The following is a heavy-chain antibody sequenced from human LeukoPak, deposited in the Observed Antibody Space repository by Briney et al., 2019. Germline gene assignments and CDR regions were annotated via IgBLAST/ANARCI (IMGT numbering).Heavy chain of an antibody. V-gene: IGHV3-48*04. CDR3: ARPLYSGSFDY. CDR2: ISGSGSTI. Sequence: GGSLRLSCAASGFTFSSYWMSWVRQAPGKGLEWVSYISGSGSTIYYADSVEGRFTISRDNAKNSLYLQMNSLRAEDTAVYYCARPLYSGSFDYWGQGTLVTVSS. D-gene: IGHD3-10*01. CDR1: GFTFSSYW. J-gene: IGHJ4*02.